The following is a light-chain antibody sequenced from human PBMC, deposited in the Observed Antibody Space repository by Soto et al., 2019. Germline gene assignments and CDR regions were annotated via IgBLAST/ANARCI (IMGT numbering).Light chain of an antibody. CDR1: QSLLHSKVYKY. V-gene: IGKV2-28*01. CDR3: MQSLQRLTT. J-gene: IGKJ1*01. Sequence: IVMTQSPLSLPVTPGEPASFSSRASQSLLHSKVYKYFDWYLHKPGQSPQLLIYLGSNRASGVPDRFSGSGSGTDFTLQISRVEAEDVGVYYCMQSLQRLTTFGQWTKVDIK. CDR2: LGS.